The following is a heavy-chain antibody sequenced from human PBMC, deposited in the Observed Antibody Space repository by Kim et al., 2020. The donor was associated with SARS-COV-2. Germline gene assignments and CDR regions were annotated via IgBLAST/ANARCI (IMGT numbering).Heavy chain of an antibody. CDR2: INPNSGGT. CDR3: ARDPFDDYWSAYYVGTFFFDF. Sequence: ASVKVSCKSSGYTFTNYYIHWVRQAPGQGLEWMGWINPNSGGTNYAQGFQGTVTMTRDTSTTTAYMDLGSLRSDDTAVYYCARDPFDDYWSAYYVGTFFFDFWGQGTLVTVSS. D-gene: IGHD3-3*01. CDR1: GYTFTNYY. V-gene: IGHV1-2*02. J-gene: IGHJ4*02.